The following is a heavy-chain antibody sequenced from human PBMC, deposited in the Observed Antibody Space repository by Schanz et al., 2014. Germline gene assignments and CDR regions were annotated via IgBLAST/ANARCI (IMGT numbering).Heavy chain of an antibody. J-gene: IGHJ4*02. D-gene: IGHD6-13*01. CDR1: GYTFTTYY. V-gene: IGHV1-46*01. CDR2: INPSGGST. Sequence: QVQLLQSGAEVKKPGASMKVSCKASGYTFTTYYMLWVRQAPGQGLEWMGIINPSGGSTRYGQKFQGRLTMTRDTSTSTVYMELSSLRSEDTAVYYCARSGSSNWYFFDYWGQGTLVTVSS. CDR3: ARSGSSNWYFFDY.